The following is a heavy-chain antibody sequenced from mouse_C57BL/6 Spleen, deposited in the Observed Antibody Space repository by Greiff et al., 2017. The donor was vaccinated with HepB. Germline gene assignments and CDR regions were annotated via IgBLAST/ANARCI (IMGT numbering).Heavy chain of an antibody. V-gene: IGHV2-6*03. Sequence: VQVVESGPGLVAPSQSLSITCTVSGFSLTSYGVHWVRQPPGKGLEWLVVIWSDGSTTYNSALKSRLSISKDNSKSQVFLKMNSLQTDDTAMYYCASDYGSSYGAMDYWGQGTSVTVSA. CDR3: ASDYGSSYGAMDY. J-gene: IGHJ4*01. CDR2: IWSDGST. D-gene: IGHD1-1*01. CDR1: GFSLTSYG.